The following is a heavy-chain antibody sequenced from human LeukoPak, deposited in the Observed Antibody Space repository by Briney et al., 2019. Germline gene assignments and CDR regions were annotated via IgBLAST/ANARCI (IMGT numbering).Heavy chain of an antibody. CDR3: ARHTPNMVISY. Sequence: SETLSLTCTVSGGSISSYYWSWIRQPPGKGLEWIGYIYTSGSTNYNPSLKSRVTISVDTSKNQFSLKLSSVTAADTAVYYCARHTPNMVISYWGQGTLVTVSS. J-gene: IGHJ4*02. D-gene: IGHD3-22*01. CDR1: GGSISSYY. V-gene: IGHV4-4*09. CDR2: IYTSGST.